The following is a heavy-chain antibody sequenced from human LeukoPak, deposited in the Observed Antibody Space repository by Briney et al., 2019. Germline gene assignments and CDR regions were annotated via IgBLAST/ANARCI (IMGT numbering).Heavy chain of an antibody. CDR1: GFTSGSYA. V-gene: IGHV3-30-3*01. CDR2: ISYDGSNK. J-gene: IGHJ4*02. CDR3: ARGVRGVLQTLTAVYYFDY. Sequence: GRSLRLSCAASGFTSGSYAMHWVRQAPGKGLEWVAVISYDGSNKYYADSVKGRFTISRDNSKNTLYLQMNSLRAEDTAVYYCARGVRGVLQTLTAVYYFDYWGQGTLVTVSS. D-gene: IGHD2-8*01.